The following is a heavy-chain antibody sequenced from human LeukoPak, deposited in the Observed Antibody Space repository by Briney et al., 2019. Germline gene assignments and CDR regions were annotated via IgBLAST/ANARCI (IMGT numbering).Heavy chain of an antibody. V-gene: IGHV3-66*01. J-gene: IGHJ4*02. D-gene: IGHD6-13*01. CDR2: IYSGGST. CDR3: ARSGRRDSNRWYYFDY. CDR1: GFTVSSNY. Sequence: GGSLRLSCAASGFTVSSNYMSWVRQAPGKGLEWVSVIYSGGSTYYADSVKGRFTISRDNSKNTLYLQMNSLRAEDTAVYYCARSGRRDSNRWYYFDYWGQGTLVTVSS.